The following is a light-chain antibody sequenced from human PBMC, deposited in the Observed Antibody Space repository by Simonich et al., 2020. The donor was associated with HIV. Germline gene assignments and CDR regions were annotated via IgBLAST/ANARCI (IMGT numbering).Light chain of an antibody. V-gene: IGKV1-39*01. CDR1: QSISTY. CDR3: QQSYSTPGT. Sequence: DIQMTQSPSSLSASVGDRVTSTCRASQSISTYLNWYQQKPGTAPKLLIYSASSLQGGVPSRFSGSGSGTDFTLTISSLQPEDFATYYCQQSYSTPGTFGGGTRVEIK. CDR2: SAS. J-gene: IGKJ4*01.